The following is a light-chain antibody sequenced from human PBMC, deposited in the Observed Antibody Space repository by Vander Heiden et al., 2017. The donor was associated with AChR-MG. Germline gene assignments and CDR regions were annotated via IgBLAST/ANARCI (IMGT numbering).Light chain of an antibody. CDR3: QSYDSSLSGSNVV. J-gene: IGLJ2*01. Sequence: QSVLTQPPSVSGAPGPRVPIPCTGSSSNNGAGYDVHWYQQLPGTAPKLLIYGNSNRPSGVPDRFSGSKSGTSASLAITGLQAEDEADYYCQSYDSSLSGSNVVFGGGTKLTVL. CDR1: SSNNGAGYD. V-gene: IGLV1-40*01. CDR2: GNS.